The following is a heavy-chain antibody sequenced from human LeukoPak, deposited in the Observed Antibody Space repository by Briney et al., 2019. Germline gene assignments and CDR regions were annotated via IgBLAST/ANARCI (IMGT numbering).Heavy chain of an antibody. V-gene: IGHV4-4*02. CDR3: ARGSYYSDSSGYSTYHYYYMDV. Sequence: SGTLSLTCAVSGGSISSSNWWSWVRQPPGKGLEWIGEIYHNGSTNYNPSLKSRVTISVDTSKNQFSLKLSSVTAADTAVYFCARGSYYSDSSGYSTYHYYYMDVWGKGTTVTVSS. D-gene: IGHD3-22*01. J-gene: IGHJ6*03. CDR2: IYHNGST. CDR1: GGSISSSNW.